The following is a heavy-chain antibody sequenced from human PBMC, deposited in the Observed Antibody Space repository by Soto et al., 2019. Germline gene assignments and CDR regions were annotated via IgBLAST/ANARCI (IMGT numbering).Heavy chain of an antibody. CDR2: ISYDGSNK. J-gene: IGHJ4*02. Sequence: QVQLVESGGGVVQPGRSLRLSCAASGFTFSSYGMHWVRQAPGKGLEWVAVISYDGSNKYYADSVKGRFTISRDTSKNTLYLQMNSLRAEDTAVYYCAKDRFYDWAPLCAYWGQGTLVTVSS. CDR1: GFTFSSYG. CDR3: AKDRFYDWAPLCAY. D-gene: IGHD5-12*01. V-gene: IGHV3-30*18.